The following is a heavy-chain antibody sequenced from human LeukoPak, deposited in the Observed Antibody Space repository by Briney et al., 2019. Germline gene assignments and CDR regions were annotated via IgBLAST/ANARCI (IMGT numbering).Heavy chain of an antibody. CDR2: IWYDGSNK. CDR3: ARDVSYFDSSGYQYYFDY. CDR1: GFTFSSYG. J-gene: IGHJ4*02. D-gene: IGHD3-22*01. V-gene: IGHV3-33*01. Sequence: PGGSLRLSCAASGFTFSSYGMHWVRQAPGKGLEWVAVIWYDGSNKYYADFVKGRFTISRDNSKNTLYLQMNSLRAEDTAVYYCARDVSYFDSSGYQYYFDYWGQGTLVTVSS.